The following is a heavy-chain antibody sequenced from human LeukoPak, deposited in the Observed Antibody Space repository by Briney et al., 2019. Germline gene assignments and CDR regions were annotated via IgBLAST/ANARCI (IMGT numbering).Heavy chain of an antibody. Sequence: GASVKVSCKASGYTFTSYYMHWVRQAPGQGLEWMGIINPSGGSTSYAQKFQGRVTMTRDMSTSTVYMELSSLRSEDTAVYYCARDSKALGEAFDIWGQGTMVTVSS. V-gene: IGHV1-46*01. J-gene: IGHJ3*02. CDR3: ARDSKALGEAFDI. CDR2: INPSGGST. CDR1: GYTFTSYY.